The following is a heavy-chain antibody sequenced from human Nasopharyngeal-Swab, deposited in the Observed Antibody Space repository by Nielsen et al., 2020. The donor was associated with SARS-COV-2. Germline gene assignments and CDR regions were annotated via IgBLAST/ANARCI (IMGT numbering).Heavy chain of an antibody. D-gene: IGHD1-1*01. V-gene: IGHV1-2*02. CDR1: GYTFTDYN. J-gene: IGHJ3*02. CDR3: ARDRSTTGWNDAFDI. Sequence: ASLKVSCKASGYTFTDYNMHWVRQAPGQGLEWMGWMKPNSGVTNYAQNFQGRVTMASDTSSNTAYMELSRLASDDTAVYFCARDRSTTGWNDAFDIWGQGTVVTVSS. CDR2: MKPNSGVT.